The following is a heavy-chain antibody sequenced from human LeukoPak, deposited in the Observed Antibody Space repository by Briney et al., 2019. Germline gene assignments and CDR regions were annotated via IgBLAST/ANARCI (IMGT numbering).Heavy chain of an antibody. V-gene: IGHV3-30*04. CDR2: TSPDEGLK. CDR1: GFTFANYV. J-gene: IGHJ3*02. CDR3: AKDRNSGYGAFDI. Sequence: SGGSLRLSCAASGFTFANYVTHWVRQAPGKGLEWVAVTSPDEGLKFYGDSVKGRFTISRDNSKNTLYLQMNSLRAEDTAVYYCAKDRNSGYGAFDIWGQGTMVTVSS. D-gene: IGHD5-12*01.